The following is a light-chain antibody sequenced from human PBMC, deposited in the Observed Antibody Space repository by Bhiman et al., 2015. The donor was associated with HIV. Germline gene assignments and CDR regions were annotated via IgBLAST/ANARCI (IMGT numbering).Light chain of an antibody. J-gene: IGLJ3*02. V-gene: IGLV3-1*01. CDR3: ISYTSSITWV. CDR1: KLGDKY. CDR2: QDT. Sequence: SYELTQPPSVSVSPGQTATITCSGDKLGDKYVCWYQQKPGQSPVVVIYQDTKRPSGIPERFSGSNSGNTASLTISGLQADDEADYYCISYTSSITWVFGGGTKLTVL.